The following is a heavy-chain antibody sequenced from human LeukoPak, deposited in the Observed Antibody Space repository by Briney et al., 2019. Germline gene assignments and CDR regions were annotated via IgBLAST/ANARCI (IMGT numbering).Heavy chain of an antibody. CDR2: RCYDGSNK. V-gene: IGHV3-33*01. CDR3: AREDSGGYYGMDV. J-gene: IGHJ6*02. D-gene: IGHD2-15*01. CDR1: AFSLTSYG. Sequence: GRSMSLSCPPSAFSLTSYGIQWVRHAPANGLGWVASRCYDGSNKYYADSVKGRFTISRDNSKNTLYLQMNSLRAEDTDVYYCAREDSGGYYGMDVWGQGTTVTVSS.